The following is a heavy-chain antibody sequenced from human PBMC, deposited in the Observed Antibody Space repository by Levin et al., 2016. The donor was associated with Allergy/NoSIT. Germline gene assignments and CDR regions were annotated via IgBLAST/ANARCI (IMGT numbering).Heavy chain of an antibody. CDR3: AKGLRLWFGEIRFDP. V-gene: IGHV3-30*02. CDR2: IRYDGSNK. J-gene: IGHJ5*02. D-gene: IGHD3-10*01. Sequence: VRQAPGKGLEWVAFIRYDGSNKYYADSVKGRFTISRDNSKNTLYLQMNSLRAEDTAVYYCAKGLRLWFGEIRFDPWGQGTLVTVSS.